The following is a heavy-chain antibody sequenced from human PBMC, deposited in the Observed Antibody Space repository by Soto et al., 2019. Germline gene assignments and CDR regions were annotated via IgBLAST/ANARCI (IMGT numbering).Heavy chain of an antibody. CDR3: TREQSDDNYFDP. D-gene: IGHD6-19*01. V-gene: IGHV4-61*08. J-gene: IGHJ5*02. CDR2: IYYSGGT. CDR1: GAALSSGGYF. Sequence: PSETLSFTYTVSGAALSSGGYFYTWVRQPPGKGLEWLGYIYYSGGTNYNPSLKSRVTISLDKSKSQFSLRLISVTAADTAVYYCTREQSDDNYFDPWGQGTLVTVSS.